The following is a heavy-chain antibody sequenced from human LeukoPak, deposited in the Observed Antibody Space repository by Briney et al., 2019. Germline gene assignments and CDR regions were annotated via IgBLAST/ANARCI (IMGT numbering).Heavy chain of an antibody. V-gene: IGHV3-23*01. CDR3: AKDQYIGSYYYFDY. CDR1: GFTFSSYA. Sequence: GGSLRLSCAASGFTFSSYAMSWVPHAPGKGLEWVSAISGSGGSTYYADSVKGRFTISRDNSKNTLYLQMNSLRAEDTAVYYCAKDQYIGSYYYFDYWGQGTLVTVSS. CDR2: ISGSGGST. D-gene: IGHD1-26*01. J-gene: IGHJ4*02.